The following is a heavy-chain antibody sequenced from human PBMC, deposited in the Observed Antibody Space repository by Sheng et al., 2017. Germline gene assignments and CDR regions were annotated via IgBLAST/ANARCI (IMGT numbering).Heavy chain of an antibody. CDR1: GFTFSDYT. D-gene: IGHD2-2*01. CDR2: ISNDGTNA. Sequence: QVQLVESGGGVVQPGRSLRLSCAASGFTFSDYTMHWARQAPGKGLEWVALISNDGTNAYYADSVKGRFTIFRDNSKNTLYLQMNSLRAEDTAVYNCVRDGPNLCSTSCYSFDFWGQGTLVTVSS. J-gene: IGHJ4*02. CDR3: VRDGPNLCSTSCYSFDF. V-gene: IGHV3-30*04.